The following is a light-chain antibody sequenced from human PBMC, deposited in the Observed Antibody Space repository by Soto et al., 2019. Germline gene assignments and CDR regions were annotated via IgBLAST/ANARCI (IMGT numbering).Light chain of an antibody. CDR1: QSVSSN. Sequence: EIIMTQSPATLSVSPGERATLSCRASQSVSSNLAWYRQRPGQAPRLLIYGTSTRATGIPDRFSGSGSGTEFTLTISSLQSEDFVVYYCQQYDSWPPLFTFGPGTKVDLK. CDR3: QQYDSWPPLFT. J-gene: IGKJ3*01. CDR2: GTS. V-gene: IGKV3-15*01.